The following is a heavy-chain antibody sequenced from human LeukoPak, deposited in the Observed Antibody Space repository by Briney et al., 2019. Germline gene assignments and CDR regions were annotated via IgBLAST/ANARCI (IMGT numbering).Heavy chain of an antibody. D-gene: IGHD6-13*01. CDR1: SGSISSYY. CDR3: ATRLIAAAGTGY. V-gene: IGHV4-59*01. Sequence: SETLSLTCTVSSGSISSYYWSWIRQPPGKGLEWIGYIYYSGSTNYNPSLKSRVTISVDTSKNQFSLKLSSVTAADTAVYYCATRLIAAAGTGYWGQGTLVTVSS. J-gene: IGHJ4*02. CDR2: IYYSGST.